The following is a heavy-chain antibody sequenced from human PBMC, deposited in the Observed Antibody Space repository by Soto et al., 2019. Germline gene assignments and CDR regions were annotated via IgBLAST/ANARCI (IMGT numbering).Heavy chain of an antibody. CDR3: ARGDCISTSCYGDAFDS. Sequence: GASVKVSCKASGYTFTSYGISWVRQAPGQGLEWMGWISAYNGNTNYAQKLQGRVTMTTDTSTSTAYMELRSLRSDDTAVYYCARGDCISTSCYGDAFDSWGQGTMVTISS. V-gene: IGHV1-18*01. CDR2: ISAYNGNT. J-gene: IGHJ3*02. CDR1: GYTFTSYG. D-gene: IGHD2-2*01.